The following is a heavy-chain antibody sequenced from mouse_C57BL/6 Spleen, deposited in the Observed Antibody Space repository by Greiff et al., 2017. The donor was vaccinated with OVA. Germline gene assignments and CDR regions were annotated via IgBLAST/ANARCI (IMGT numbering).Heavy chain of an antibody. D-gene: IGHD2-4*01. CDR3: ARDGGLRRMDY. CDR2: INYDGSST. Sequence: EVKLVESEGGLVQPGSSMKLSCTASGFTFSDYYMAWVRQVPEKGLEWVANINYDGSSTYYLDSLKSRFIISRDNAKNILYLQMSSLKSEDTATYYCARDGGLRRMDYWGQGTSVTVSS. V-gene: IGHV5-16*01. J-gene: IGHJ4*01. CDR1: GFTFSDYY.